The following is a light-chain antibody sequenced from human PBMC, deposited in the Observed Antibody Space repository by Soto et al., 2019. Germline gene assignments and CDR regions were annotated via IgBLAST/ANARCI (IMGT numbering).Light chain of an antibody. Sequence: ETVLTQSPGTLSLSPGDRATLSCRASQSVAGSHLAWYQQKPGQAPRLLIYAASSRATGIPDRFSGSGSGTDFTLTISRLEPEDFVVYHCQQYGNSPWTFGQGTKVEIK. CDR3: QQYGNSPWT. V-gene: IGKV3-20*01. J-gene: IGKJ1*01. CDR2: AAS. CDR1: QSVAGSH.